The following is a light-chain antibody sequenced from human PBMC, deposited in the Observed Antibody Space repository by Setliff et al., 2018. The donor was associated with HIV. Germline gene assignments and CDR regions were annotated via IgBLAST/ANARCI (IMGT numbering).Light chain of an antibody. J-gene: IGLJ1*01. CDR2: DVT. CDR3: SSYTSSGTYV. Sequence: QSALTQPASVSGSPGQSITISCTGSSSDVGVHNYVSWYQQHPGKAPKLTIYDVTNRPSGVSDRFSGSKSVNTASLTISGLLAEDEADYYCSSYTSSGTYVFGTGTKVTVL. V-gene: IGLV2-14*03. CDR1: SSDVGVHNY.